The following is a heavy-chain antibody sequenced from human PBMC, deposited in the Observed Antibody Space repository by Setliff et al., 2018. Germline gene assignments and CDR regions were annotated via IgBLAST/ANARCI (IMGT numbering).Heavy chain of an antibody. CDR1: GGSISSSNYY. Sequence: PSETLSLTCTVSGGSISSSNYYWGWIRQPPGKGLEWIGSIYYSGSTYYNPSLKSRVTISVDTSKNQFSLKLSSVTAADTAVYYCARVAAYSSSWYNYYYGMDVWGQGTTVTVSS. V-gene: IGHV4-39*07. CDR3: ARVAAYSSSWYNYYYGMDV. CDR2: IYYSGST. D-gene: IGHD6-13*01. J-gene: IGHJ6*02.